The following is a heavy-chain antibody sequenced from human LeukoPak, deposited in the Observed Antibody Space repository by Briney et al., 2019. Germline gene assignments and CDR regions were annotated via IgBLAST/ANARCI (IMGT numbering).Heavy chain of an antibody. D-gene: IGHD5-12*01. CDR2: ISTSGST. Sequence: SETLSLTCTVSGGSINSGTYYWSWIRQPAGKGLEWIGRISTSGSTNYNPSLKSRVTMSVDTSKNQFSLMLSSVTAAVTAVYFCTRDSSGYDWFYDYWGQGTLVTVSS. V-gene: IGHV4-61*02. J-gene: IGHJ4*02. CDR3: TRDSSGYDWFYDY. CDR1: GGSINSGTYY.